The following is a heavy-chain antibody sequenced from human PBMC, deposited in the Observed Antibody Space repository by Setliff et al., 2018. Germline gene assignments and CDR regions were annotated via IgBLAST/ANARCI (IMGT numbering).Heavy chain of an antibody. V-gene: IGHV4-4*08. CDR1: GGSISRYH. D-gene: IGHD6-19*01. CDR3: ARDFLGQWGGKGGLDY. J-gene: IGHJ4*02. Sequence: SETLSLTCTVSGGSISRYHWSWIRQPPGKGLEWIGYIQTSGTTNYNPSPKSRVTMTRDTSTSTVYVELSSLRSEDTAVYYCARDFLGQWGGKGGLDYWGQGTLVTVSS. CDR2: IQTSGTT.